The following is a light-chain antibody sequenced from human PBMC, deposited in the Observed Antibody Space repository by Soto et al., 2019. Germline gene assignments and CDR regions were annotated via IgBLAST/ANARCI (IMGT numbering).Light chain of an antibody. V-gene: IGKV3-20*01. Sequence: EIVLTQAPDTLSLSPGERGTLSCRARQRVSSSYLAWYQQTPGPAPRLLIYGTSHRATGIPDRFSGSGSGTDFTLTISRLGPEYFGVEYRRELGNSPWRFGPGPRVDIK. CDR3: RELGNSPWR. CDR1: QRVSSSY. CDR2: GTS. J-gene: IGKJ1*01.